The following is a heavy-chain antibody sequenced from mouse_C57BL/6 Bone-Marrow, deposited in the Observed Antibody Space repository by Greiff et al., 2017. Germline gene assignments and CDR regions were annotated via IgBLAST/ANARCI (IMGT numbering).Heavy chain of an antibody. CDR3: ARRGLRYFDY. J-gene: IGHJ2*01. V-gene: IGHV1-80*01. CDR1: GYAFSSYW. CDR2: IYPGDGDT. Sequence: LQESGASVKISCKASGYAFSSYWMNWVKQRPGKGLEWIGQIYPGDGDTNYNGKFKGKATLTADKSSSTAYMQLSSLTSEDSAVYFCARRGLRYFDYWGQGTTLTGSS. D-gene: IGHD1-1*01.